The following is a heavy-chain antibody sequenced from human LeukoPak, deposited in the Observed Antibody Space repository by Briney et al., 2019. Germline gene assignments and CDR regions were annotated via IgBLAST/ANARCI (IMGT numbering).Heavy chain of an antibody. CDR2: IYYSGST. CDR1: GGSISSYY. CDR3: ARVVSDYVWGSYRYRNLYYFDY. D-gene: IGHD3-16*02. Sequence: SETLSLTCTVSGGSISSYYWSWIRQPPGKGLEWIGYIYYSGSTNYNPSLKSRVTISVDTSKNQFSLKLSSVTAADTAVYYCARVVSDYVWGSYRYRNLYYFDYWGQGTLVTVSS. V-gene: IGHV4-59*08. J-gene: IGHJ4*02.